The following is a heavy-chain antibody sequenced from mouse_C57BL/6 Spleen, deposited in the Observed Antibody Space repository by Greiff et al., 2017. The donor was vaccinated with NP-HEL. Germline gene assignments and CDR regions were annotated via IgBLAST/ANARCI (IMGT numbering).Heavy chain of an antibody. Sequence: EVKLMESGPGLVKPSQSLSLTCSVTGYSITSGYYWNWIRQFPGNKLEWMGYISYDGSNNYNPSLKNRISITRDTSKNQFFLKLNSVTTEDTATYYCARDYFYRYYFDYWGQGTTLTVSS. D-gene: IGHD1-1*01. J-gene: IGHJ2*01. CDR2: ISYDGSN. V-gene: IGHV3-6*01. CDR3: ARDYFYRYYFDY. CDR1: GYSITSGYY.